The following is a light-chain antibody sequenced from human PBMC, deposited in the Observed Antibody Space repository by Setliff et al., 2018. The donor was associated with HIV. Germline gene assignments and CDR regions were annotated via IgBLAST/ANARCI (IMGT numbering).Light chain of an antibody. CDR3: CSYAVTYTLI. V-gene: IGLV2-8*01. CDR1: SSDVGAYNY. CDR2: EVN. J-gene: IGLJ2*01. Sequence: QSALTQPPSASGSPGQSVTISCTGTSSDVGAYNYVSWYQHHPGKAPKLMIYEVNKRPSGVPDRFSGSKSGNTVSLTVSGLQAEDEADYYCCSYAVTYTLIFGGGTKVTVL.